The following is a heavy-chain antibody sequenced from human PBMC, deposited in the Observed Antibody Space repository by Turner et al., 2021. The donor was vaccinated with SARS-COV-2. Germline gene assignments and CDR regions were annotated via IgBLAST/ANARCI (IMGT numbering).Heavy chain of an antibody. Sequence: QVQPVQAGAEARKHGSSLKVSCRDSGGNFSSFIINWGQQAPGQGLEWMGGIIPLPGIANYAQKFQGRVTVTADTSTSTVYMELSSLRSEDTAVYYCARPTSCGGDCYYFDLWGRGTLVTVSS. J-gene: IGHJ2*01. CDR3: ARPTSCGGDCYYFDL. CDR2: IIPLPGIA. V-gene: IGHV1-69*02. D-gene: IGHD2-21*02. CDR1: GGNFSSFI.